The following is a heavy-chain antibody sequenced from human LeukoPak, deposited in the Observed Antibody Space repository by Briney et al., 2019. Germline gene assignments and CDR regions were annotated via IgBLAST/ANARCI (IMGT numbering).Heavy chain of an antibody. CDR3: ARGGGVGYYYYYMDV. CDR1: GGSFSGYY. Sequence: NPSETLSLTCAVYGGSFSGYYWSWIRQPPGKGLEWIGEINHSGSTNYNPSLKSRVTISVDTSKNQFSLKLSSVTAADTAVYYCARGGGVGYYYYYMDVWGKGTTVTISS. CDR2: INHSGST. D-gene: IGHD1-26*01. J-gene: IGHJ6*03. V-gene: IGHV4-34*01.